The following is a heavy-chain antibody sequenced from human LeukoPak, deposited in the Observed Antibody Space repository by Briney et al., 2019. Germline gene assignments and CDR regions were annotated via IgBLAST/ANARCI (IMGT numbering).Heavy chain of an antibody. D-gene: IGHD3-16*02. CDR2: INHSGST. J-gene: IGHJ3*02. CDR3: AAAEGYTFDI. Sequence: SETLSLTCAVYGGSFSGYYWSWIRQPPGKGLEWIGEINHSGSTNYNPSLKSRVTISVDTSKNQFSLKLSSVTAAGTAVYYCAAAEGYTFDIWGQGTMVTVSS. CDR1: GGSFSGYY. V-gene: IGHV4-34*01.